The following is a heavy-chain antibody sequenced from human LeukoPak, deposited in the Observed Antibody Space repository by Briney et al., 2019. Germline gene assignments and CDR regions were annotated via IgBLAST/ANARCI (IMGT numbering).Heavy chain of an antibody. J-gene: IGHJ4*02. V-gene: IGHV3-23*01. CDR1: GFTFSSYA. D-gene: IGHD4-23*01. CDR3: AKDLTTVVTLYFDY. Sequence: SGGSLRLSCAASGFTFSSYAMSWVRQAPGKGLEWDSAISGSGGSTYYADSVKGRFTISRDNSKNTLYLQMNSLRAEDTAVYYCAKDLTTVVTLYFDYWGQGTLVTVSS. CDR2: ISGSGGST.